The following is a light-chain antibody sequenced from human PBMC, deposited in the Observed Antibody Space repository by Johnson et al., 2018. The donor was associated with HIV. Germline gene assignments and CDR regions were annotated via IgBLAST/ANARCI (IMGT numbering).Light chain of an antibody. Sequence: QSVLTQPPSVSAAPGQKVTISCSGSSSNIGNNYVSWYQQLPGTAPKLLIYDNNKRTAGIPDRFADSKSGTSANLAITGLQTGAEADYSCGTLDSSRSAHYFFGTGTKFTVL. CDR1: SSNIGNNY. J-gene: IGLJ1*01. CDR3: GTLDSSRSAHYF. V-gene: IGLV1-51*01. CDR2: DNN.